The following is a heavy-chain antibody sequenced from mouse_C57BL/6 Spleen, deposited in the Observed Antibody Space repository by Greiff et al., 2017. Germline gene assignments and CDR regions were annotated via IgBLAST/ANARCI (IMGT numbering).Heavy chain of an antibody. CDR1: GYAFSSYR. CDR3: ARSTGKDY. CDR2: IYPGDGDT. Sequence: VQLQQSGAELVKPGASVKISCKASGYAFSSYRMSWVKQRPGKGLEWIGTIYPGDGDTNYNGKFKGKATLTADKSSSTAYMQLSSLTSEDSAVYCCARSTGKDYWGQGTTLTVSS. D-gene: IGHD4-1*01. V-gene: IGHV1-80*01. J-gene: IGHJ2*01.